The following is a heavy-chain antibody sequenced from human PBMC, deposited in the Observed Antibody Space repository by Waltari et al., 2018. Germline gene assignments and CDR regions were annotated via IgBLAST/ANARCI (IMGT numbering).Heavy chain of an antibody. CDR2: INHSGST. CDR3: ARHIGSGWYRLYYFDY. Sequence: QVQLQQWGAGLLKPSETLSLTCAVYGGSFSGYYWRWISQPPGKGLEWIGEINHSGSTNYNPSLKSRVTISVDTSKNQFSLKLSSVTAADTAVYYCARHIGSGWYRLYYFDYWGQGTLVTVSS. D-gene: IGHD6-19*01. J-gene: IGHJ4*02. V-gene: IGHV4-34*01. CDR1: GGSFSGYY.